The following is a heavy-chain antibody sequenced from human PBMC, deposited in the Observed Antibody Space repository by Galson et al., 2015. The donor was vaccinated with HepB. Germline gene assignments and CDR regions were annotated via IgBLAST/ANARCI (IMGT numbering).Heavy chain of an antibody. Sequence: SGAEVKKPGWSLKISCKASVYSFTTHWIGWVRQMPGKGLEWMGIIFPGDPDTRYSPCLHGELTMSVDKSISTAYLQWSSLKAADTAMYYCARLGGGMTTSLYYYYYMDVWGKGTTVTVSS. D-gene: IGHD3-16*01. CDR2: IFPGDPDT. CDR3: ARLGGGMTTSLYYYYYMDV. CDR1: VYSFTTHW. V-gene: IGHV5-51*03. J-gene: IGHJ6*03.